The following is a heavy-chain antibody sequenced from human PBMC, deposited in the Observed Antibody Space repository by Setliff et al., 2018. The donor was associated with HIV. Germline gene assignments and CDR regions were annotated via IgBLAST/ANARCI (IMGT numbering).Heavy chain of an antibody. CDR2: IYHSGST. J-gene: IGHJ5*02. Sequence: SETLSLTCAVSGYSISSGYYWGWIRQPPGKGLEWSGRIYHSGSTYYNPSLKSRDTISVDTSKNQFSLRLSSVTAADTAVYYCARERGYYYGSGNYNWFDPWGQGTLVTVSS. V-gene: IGHV4-38-2*02. D-gene: IGHD3-10*01. CDR3: ARERGYYYGSGNYNWFDP. CDR1: GYSISSGYY.